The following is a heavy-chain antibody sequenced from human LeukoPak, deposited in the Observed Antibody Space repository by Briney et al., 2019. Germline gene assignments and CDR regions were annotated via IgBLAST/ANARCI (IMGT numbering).Heavy chain of an antibody. CDR3: ALAMVRGVIITPLGG. CDR1: GDTFSSYA. J-gene: IGHJ4*02. Sequence: ASVKVSCTASGDTFSSYAISWVRQAPGQGLEWMGGIIPIIGTANYAQKFQGRVTITADESTSTAYMELSSLRSEDTAVYYCALAMVRGVIITPLGGWGEGSLVTVP. CDR2: IIPIIGTA. D-gene: IGHD3-10*01. V-gene: IGHV1-69*13.